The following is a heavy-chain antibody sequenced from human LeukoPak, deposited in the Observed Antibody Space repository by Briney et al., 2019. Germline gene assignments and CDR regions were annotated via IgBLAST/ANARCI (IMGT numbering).Heavy chain of an antibody. J-gene: IGHJ6*03. D-gene: IGHD3-10*01. Sequence: SETLSLTCAVSGGPLTSYYWSWIRQPPGKGLEWIGFIYYRGSTNYNPSLESRVTISVDTSKNRFSLKLSSVTAADTAVYYCARPGSGYYYYYMDVWGKGTTVTVSS. CDR1: GGPLTSYY. V-gene: IGHV4-59*01. CDR3: ARPGSGYYYYYMDV. CDR2: IYYRGST.